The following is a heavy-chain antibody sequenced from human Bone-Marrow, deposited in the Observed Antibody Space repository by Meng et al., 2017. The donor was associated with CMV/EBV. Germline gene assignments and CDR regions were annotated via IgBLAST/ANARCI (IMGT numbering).Heavy chain of an antibody. D-gene: IGHD4-11*01. CDR3: AKDRIKRMTTGFDY. Sequence: GESLKISCAASGFTFSRYGMDWVRQGPGKGLEWVTFIENDGSNKCYVDSVKGRFTISRDNSKNTLYLQMNSLRAEDTAVYYCAKDRIKRMTTGFDYWGQGTLVTVSS. V-gene: IGHV3-30*02. J-gene: IGHJ4*02. CDR1: GFTFSRYG. CDR2: IENDGSNK.